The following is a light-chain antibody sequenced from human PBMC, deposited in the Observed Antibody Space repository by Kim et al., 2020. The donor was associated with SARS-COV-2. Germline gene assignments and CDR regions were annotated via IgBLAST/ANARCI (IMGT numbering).Light chain of an antibody. CDR3: CSYAGRSSWV. V-gene: IGLV2-23*02. CDR1: SGDVVSYNF. J-gene: IGLJ3*02. CDR2: EVT. Sequence: GQSLNISCTGTSGDVVSYNFMSWDHQHPGQAPRLLIFEVTKRPTGVSSRFSGSKSENTASLTISGRPPEDVADFYCCSYAGRSSWVFGGGIKVTVL.